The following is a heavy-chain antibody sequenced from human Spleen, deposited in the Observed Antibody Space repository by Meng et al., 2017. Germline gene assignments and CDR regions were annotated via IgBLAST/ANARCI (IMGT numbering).Heavy chain of an antibody. CDR1: GGIFSNYV. J-gene: IGHJ6*02. Sequence: SVKVSCKALGGIFSNYVIGWVRQAPGQGLEWMGGINAVFGTTNYAQKFQGRVTITTDESTSTVYMELTRLTSEDTAVYYCARSVKDYSSGGYDYYYYYGMDVWGQGTTVTVSS. D-gene: IGHD6-19*01. CDR2: INAVFGTT. V-gene: IGHV1-69*05. CDR3: ARSVKDYSSGGYDYYYYYGMDV.